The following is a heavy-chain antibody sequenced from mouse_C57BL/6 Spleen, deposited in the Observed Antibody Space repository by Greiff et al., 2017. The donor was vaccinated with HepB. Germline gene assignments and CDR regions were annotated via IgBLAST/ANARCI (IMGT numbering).Heavy chain of an antibody. CDR1: GFTFSSYT. Sequence: EVKLVESGGGLVKPGGSLKLSCAASGFTFSSYTMSWVRQTPEKRLEWVATISGGGGHTYYPDSVKGRFTTSRDNAKNTLYLQMSSLRSEDTALYYCARGATVVAPLRVWGTGTTVTVSS. V-gene: IGHV5-9*01. CDR2: ISGGGGHT. CDR3: ARGATVVAPLRV. D-gene: IGHD1-1*01. J-gene: IGHJ1*03.